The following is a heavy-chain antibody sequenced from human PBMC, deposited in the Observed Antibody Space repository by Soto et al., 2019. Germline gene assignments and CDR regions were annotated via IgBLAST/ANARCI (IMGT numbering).Heavy chain of an antibody. D-gene: IGHD2-2*01. Sequence: SETLSLTCALSGGSISSGGYSWSWIRQPPGKGLEWIGYMYHSGSTYYNPSLKSRVTISIDRSKNQFSLKLSSVTAADTAVYYCDRVPDYWGQGSRVTVSS. CDR1: GGSISSGGYS. J-gene: IGHJ4*02. CDR3: DRVPDY. CDR2: MYHSGST. V-gene: IGHV4-30-2*01.